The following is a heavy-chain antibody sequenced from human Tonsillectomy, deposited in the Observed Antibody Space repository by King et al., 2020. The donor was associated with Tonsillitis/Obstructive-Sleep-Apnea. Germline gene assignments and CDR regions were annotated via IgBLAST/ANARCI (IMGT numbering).Heavy chain of an antibody. CDR1: GFTFSHAW. V-gene: IGHV3-15*01. D-gene: IGHD3-10*01. J-gene: IGHJ4*02. CDR3: TARGGRY. Sequence: VQLVESGGGLVQPGGSLRLSCAASGFTFSHAWMSWVRQAPGKGLEWVGRIKSKSDGGTIDYTAPVKDRFTISRDDTKNRLYLQRNGLKTEDTAVYYCTARGGRYWGQGTLVTVSS. CDR2: IKSKSDGGTI.